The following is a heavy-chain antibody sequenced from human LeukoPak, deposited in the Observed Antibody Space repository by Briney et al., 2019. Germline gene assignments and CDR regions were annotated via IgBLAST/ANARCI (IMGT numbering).Heavy chain of an antibody. J-gene: IGHJ5*02. V-gene: IGHV1-8*02. CDR1: GYTFTNYA. CDR2: MNPNSGNT. Sequence: ASVKVSCKASGYTFTNYAINWVRQATGQGLEWMGWMNPNSGNTGYAQKFQGRVTMTRNTSISTAYMELSSLRSEDTAVYYCARGLKRRGNWFDPWGQGTLVTVSS. CDR3: ARGLKRRGNWFDP. D-gene: IGHD3-10*01.